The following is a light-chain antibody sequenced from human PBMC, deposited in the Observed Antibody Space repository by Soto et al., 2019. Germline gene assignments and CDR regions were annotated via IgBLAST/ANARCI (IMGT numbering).Light chain of an antibody. CDR3: QQRSNWPLSIT. J-gene: IGKJ5*01. CDR2: GAS. V-gene: IGKV3D-20*02. Sequence: EIVLTQSPGTLSLSPGERATLSCRASQSVYNNYIAWYQQKPGQAPRTVIYGASIRATGIPDRFSGSGSGTDFTLTISSLEPEDFAVYYCQQRSNWPLSITFGQGTRLEIK. CDR1: QSVYNNY.